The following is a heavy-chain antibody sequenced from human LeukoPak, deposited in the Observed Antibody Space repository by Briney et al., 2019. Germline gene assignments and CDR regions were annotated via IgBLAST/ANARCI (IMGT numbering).Heavy chain of an antibody. CDR2: IIPIFGTA. CDR1: GGTFSSYA. Sequence: ASVKVSCRASGGTFSSYAISWVRQAPGQGLEWMGGIIPIFGTANYAQKFQGRVTITTDESTSTAYMEPSSLRSEDTAVYYCATHYYDSSGYGYWGQGTLVTVSS. D-gene: IGHD3-22*01. CDR3: ATHYYDSSGYGY. J-gene: IGHJ4*02. V-gene: IGHV1-69*05.